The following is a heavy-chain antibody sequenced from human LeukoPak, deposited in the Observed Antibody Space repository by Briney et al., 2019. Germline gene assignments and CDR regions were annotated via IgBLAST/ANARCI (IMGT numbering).Heavy chain of an antibody. CDR1: GFSFSSYP. V-gene: IGHV3-64*01. CDR3: ARSIAVALGDWFDP. J-gene: IGHJ5*02. D-gene: IGHD6-19*01. CDR2: IGKSGGST. Sequence: GGSLRLSCAGSGFSFSSYPMHWIRQAPGKGLEYVSGIGKSGGSTYYANSVKGRFTISRDNSKNTLYLQMNSLRAEDTAVYYCARSIAVALGDWFDPWGQGTLVTVSS.